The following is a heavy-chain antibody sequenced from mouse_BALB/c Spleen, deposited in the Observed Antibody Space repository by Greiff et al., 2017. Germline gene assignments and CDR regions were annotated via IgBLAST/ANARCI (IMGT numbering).Heavy chain of an antibody. CDR2: ISTYYGDA. J-gene: IGHJ1*01. Sequence: QVQLQQSGAELVRPGVSVKISCKGSGYTFTDYAMHWVKQSHAKSLEWIGVISTYYGDASYNQKFKGKATMTADKSSSTAYMELARLTSEDSAIYYCARSTMITTGYFDVWGAGTTVTVSS. CDR3: ARSTMITTGYFDV. CDR1: GYTFTDYA. D-gene: IGHD2-4*01. V-gene: IGHV1S137*01.